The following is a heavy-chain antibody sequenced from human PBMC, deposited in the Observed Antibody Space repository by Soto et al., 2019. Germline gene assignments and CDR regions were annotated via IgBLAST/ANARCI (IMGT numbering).Heavy chain of an antibody. Sequence: XGSLRLSCAASGWTFGTYRMNWVRQAPGKGLEWIAYINSDSDKIMYADSVKGRFTISRDNAKNSLFLKMNSLTDEDTAVYYCARLYYDYVWGQGTTVTVSS. CDR1: GWTFGTYR. V-gene: IGHV3-48*02. D-gene: IGHD3-3*01. J-gene: IGHJ6*02. CDR3: ARLYYDYV. CDR2: INSDSDKI.